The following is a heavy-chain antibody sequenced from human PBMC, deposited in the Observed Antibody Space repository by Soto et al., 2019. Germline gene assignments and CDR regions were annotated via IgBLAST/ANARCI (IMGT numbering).Heavy chain of an antibody. CDR2: IYTSGST. D-gene: IGHD2-15*01. Sequence: KASETLSLTCTVSIGSISSYYWSWIRQPAGKGLEWIGDIYTSGSTNYNPSLKSRVTMSVDTSKNQFSLKLNSVTAADTAVYYCARVRGGKSAWFDPWGQGTSVTVSS. V-gene: IGHV4-4*07. CDR3: ARVRGGKSAWFDP. CDR1: IGSISSYY. J-gene: IGHJ5*01.